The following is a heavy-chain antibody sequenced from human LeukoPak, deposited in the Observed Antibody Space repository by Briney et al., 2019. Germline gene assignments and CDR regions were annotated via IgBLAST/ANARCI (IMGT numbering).Heavy chain of an antibody. CDR2: IWYVGSNK. J-gene: IGHJ4*02. CDR3: ASAMVRGLAPYDY. V-gene: IGHV3-33*01. D-gene: IGHD3-10*01. Sequence: GSLRLSCAASGFTLSSYGMHWVWQAPRKGLEGVVVIWYVGSNKYYADSVKGRVTISRDNSKNTLYLQMNSLRAEDTAVYYCASAMVRGLAPYDYWGQGTLVTVSS. CDR1: GFTLSSYG.